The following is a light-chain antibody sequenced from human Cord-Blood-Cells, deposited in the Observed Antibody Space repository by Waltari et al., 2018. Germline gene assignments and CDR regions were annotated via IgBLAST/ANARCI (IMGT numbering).Light chain of an antibody. CDR2: EGS. CDR1: SSDVGSYNL. Sequence: QSALTQPASVSGSPGQSITISCTGTSSDVGSYNLVSWYQQHPGKAPKLMIYEGSKRPSGVSTGFSCSKSGNTASLTISGLQAEDEADYYCCSYAGSSTWVFGGGTKLTVL. CDR3: CSYAGSSTWV. J-gene: IGLJ3*02. V-gene: IGLV2-23*01.